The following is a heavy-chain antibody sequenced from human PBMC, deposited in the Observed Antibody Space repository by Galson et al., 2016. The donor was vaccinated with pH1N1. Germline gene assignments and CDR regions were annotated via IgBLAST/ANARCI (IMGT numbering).Heavy chain of an antibody. CDR1: GGTFNSNS. Sequence: SVKVSCKASGGTFNSNSISWLRQAPGQGLEWMGRIIPILGSTNYAQKFQGKITITADESTSTAYMELNSLRSEDTALYYCAREDYYDVDLSDWYFDLWGRGTLVTVSS. D-gene: IGHD3-22*01. CDR2: IIPILGST. V-gene: IGHV1-69*13. J-gene: IGHJ2*01. CDR3: AREDYYDVDLSDWYFDL.